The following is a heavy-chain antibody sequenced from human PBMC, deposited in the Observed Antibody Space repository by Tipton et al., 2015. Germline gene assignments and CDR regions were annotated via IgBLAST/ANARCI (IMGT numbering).Heavy chain of an antibody. D-gene: IGHD3-16*01. Sequence: TLSLTCTVSGGSISSYYWSWIRQSPGKGLEWIGYISYSGTTNFNPSLKSRVTISVDTSKNQFFLNLSSVTAADTAVYYCARIRGRYGMDYWGQGTPVTVSS. CDR1: GGSISSYY. J-gene: IGHJ4*02. V-gene: IGHV4-59*12. CDR3: ARIRGRYGMDY. CDR2: ISYSGTT.